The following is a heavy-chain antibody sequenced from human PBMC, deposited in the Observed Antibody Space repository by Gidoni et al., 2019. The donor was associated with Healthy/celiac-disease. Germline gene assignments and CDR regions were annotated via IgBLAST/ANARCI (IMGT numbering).Heavy chain of an antibody. Sequence: QVQLQESGPGLVKPSETLSLTCAVSGYSISSGYYWGWIRQPPGKGLEWIGSIYHSGSTYYNPSLKSRVTISVDTSKNQFSLKLSSVTAADTAVYYCAREFPTVTIDYWGQGTLVTVSS. V-gene: IGHV4-38-2*02. CDR2: IYHSGST. CDR3: AREFPTVTIDY. J-gene: IGHJ4*02. D-gene: IGHD4-4*01. CDR1: GYSISSGYY.